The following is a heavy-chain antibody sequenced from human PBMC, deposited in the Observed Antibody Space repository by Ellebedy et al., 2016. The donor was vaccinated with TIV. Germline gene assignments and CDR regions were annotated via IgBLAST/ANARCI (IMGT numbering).Heavy chain of an antibody. J-gene: IGHJ6*02. Sequence: GESLKISCAASGLTFSSHAMSWVRQAPGKGLEWVSSITESGGNTYYADSVKGRFTISRDNFKNTLYLQINSLRAEDTAVYYCAKGWAGNYNGNSGPQYMDVWGQGTTVTVSS. D-gene: IGHD3-22*01. CDR3: AKGWAGNYNGNSGPQYMDV. CDR2: ITESGGNT. CDR1: GLTFSSHA. V-gene: IGHV3-23*01.